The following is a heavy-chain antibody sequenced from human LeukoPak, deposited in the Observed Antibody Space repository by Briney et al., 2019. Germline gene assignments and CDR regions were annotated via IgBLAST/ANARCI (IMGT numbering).Heavy chain of an antibody. J-gene: IGHJ4*02. Sequence: GGSLRLSCAASGFTFSDYYMNWIRQAPGKGLEWVSYISSSGSTIYYADSVKGRFTISRDNAKNSLYLQMNSLRAEDTAVYYCAGDDSSGYFDYGGRGTRVTVSS. CDR3: AGDDSSGYFDY. V-gene: IGHV3-11*04. CDR2: ISSSGSTI. CDR1: GFTFSDYY. D-gene: IGHD3-22*01.